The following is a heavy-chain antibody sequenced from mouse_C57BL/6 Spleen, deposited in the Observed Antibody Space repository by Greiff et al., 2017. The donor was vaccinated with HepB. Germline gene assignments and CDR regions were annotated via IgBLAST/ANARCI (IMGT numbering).Heavy chain of an antibody. V-gene: IGHV5-4*03. CDR3: ARGYYYGSRSYWYFDV. CDR2: ISDGGSYT. Sequence: EVKVEESGGGLVKPGGSLKLSCAASGFTFSSYAMSWVRQTPEKRLEWVATISDGGSYTYYPDNVKGRFTISRDNAKNNLYLQMSHLKSEDTAMYYCARGYYYGSRSYWYFDVWGTGTTVTVSS. J-gene: IGHJ1*03. D-gene: IGHD1-1*01. CDR1: GFTFSSYA.